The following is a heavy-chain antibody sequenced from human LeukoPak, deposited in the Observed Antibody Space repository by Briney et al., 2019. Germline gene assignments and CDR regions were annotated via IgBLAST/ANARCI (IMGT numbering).Heavy chain of an antibody. CDR1: GGSISSSTYY. V-gene: IGHV4-61*05. D-gene: IGHD3-3*01. J-gene: IGHJ4*02. CDR2: IYYSGST. Sequence: SETLSLTCTVSGGSISSSTYYWSWIRQPPGKGLEWIGYIYYSGSTNYNPSLKSRVTISVDTSKNQFSLKLSSVTAADTAVYYCARHEMGPWSGYPFDYWGQGTLVTVSS. CDR3: ARHEMGPWSGYPFDY.